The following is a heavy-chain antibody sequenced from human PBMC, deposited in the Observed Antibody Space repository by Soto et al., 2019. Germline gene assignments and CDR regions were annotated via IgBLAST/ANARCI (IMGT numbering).Heavy chain of an antibody. V-gene: IGHV3-23*01. CDR1: GFTFSSYG. J-gene: IGHJ4*02. CDR3: AKVGDALPTEVVIRNFDY. Sequence: EVQLLESGGGLAQPGGSLRLSCAASGFTFSSYGMTWVRQAPGKGLEWVSGISGSGSNTFYADAVKGRFAISRDNSKNTLYLQMNSLRGEDPAVYYCAKVGDALPTEVVIRNFDYWGQGTLVTDSS. D-gene: IGHD3-22*01. CDR2: ISGSGSNT.